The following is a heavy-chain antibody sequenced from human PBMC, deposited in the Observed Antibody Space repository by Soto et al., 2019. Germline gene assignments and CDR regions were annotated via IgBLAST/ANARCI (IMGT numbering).Heavy chain of an antibody. D-gene: IGHD6-19*01. CDR1: GFDFSTYW. CDR2: ISGGGRT. CDR3: IRASGVAGTGEYF. V-gene: IGHV3-74*02. J-gene: IGHJ4*02. Sequence: EVQLVESGGGLVQPGGSLRLSCAASGFDFSTYWMHWVRQAPGKGLVWVSRISGGGRTTYADSVEGRFTISRDNAKNILYLQMNSLTEEDTAMYYCIRASGVAGTGEYFWGQGTLVTVSS.